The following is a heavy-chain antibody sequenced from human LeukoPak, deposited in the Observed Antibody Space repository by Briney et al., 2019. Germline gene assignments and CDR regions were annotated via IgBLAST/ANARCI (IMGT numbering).Heavy chain of an antibody. Sequence: SETLSLTCTVSGGSISSYYWSWIRQPAGKGLEWIGRIYTSGSTNYNPSLKSRVTMSVDTSKNQFSLKLSSVTAADTAVYYCARDLAGWELRSECAFDIWGQGTMVTVSS. CDR1: GGSISSYY. V-gene: IGHV4-4*07. CDR2: IYTSGST. J-gene: IGHJ3*02. CDR3: ARDLAGWELRSECAFDI. D-gene: IGHD1-26*01.